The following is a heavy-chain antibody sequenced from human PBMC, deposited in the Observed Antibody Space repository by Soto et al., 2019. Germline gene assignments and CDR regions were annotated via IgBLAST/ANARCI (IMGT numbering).Heavy chain of an antibody. V-gene: IGHV1-18*04. CDR1: GNTFPIYT. D-gene: IGHD5-12*01. CDR2: ISIYTGNT. CDR3: ATADSGHKFDS. J-gene: IGHJ4*02. Sequence: QVQLVQSGDELKKPGASVKVSCKPSGNTFPIYTIGWVRQAPGRGLEWMGRISIYTGNTNYGEKVQGRITMTTDRATNTVYMELRSLRSDDTAVYFCATADSGHKFDSWGQGTRVTVSS.